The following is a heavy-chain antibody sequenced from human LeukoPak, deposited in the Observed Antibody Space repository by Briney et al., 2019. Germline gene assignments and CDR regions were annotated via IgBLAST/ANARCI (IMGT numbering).Heavy chain of an antibody. D-gene: IGHD1-26*01. J-gene: IGHJ4*02. CDR2: ITSTSDTI. CDR1: GFPFSTYS. Sequence: GGSLRLSCVTSGFPFSTYSMNWVRQAPGKGLEWLSYITSTSDTIYYADSVKGRFTISRDNAKSSLYLQMNSLRAEDTAVYYCASFPWDLRPTWGQGTLVSV. CDR3: ASFPWDLRPT. V-gene: IGHV3-48*01.